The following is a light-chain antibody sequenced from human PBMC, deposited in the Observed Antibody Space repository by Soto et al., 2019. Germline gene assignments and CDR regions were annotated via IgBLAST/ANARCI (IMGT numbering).Light chain of an antibody. Sequence: EIVLTQSPGTLSVSLGEKATLSCRASQSVGPNLAWYQQRPGQAPRLLIYGASKRATGVPARFSGRGSGTEFTLPITSLQSEDFAVYYCHQYNNRPPYTCGQGTHLEIK. CDR2: GAS. J-gene: IGKJ2*01. CDR3: HQYNNRPPYT. CDR1: QSVGPN. V-gene: IGKV3-15*01.